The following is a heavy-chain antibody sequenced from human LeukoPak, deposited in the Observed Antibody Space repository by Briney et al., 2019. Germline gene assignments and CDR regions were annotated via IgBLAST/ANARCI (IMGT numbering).Heavy chain of an antibody. Sequence: KTSGTLSLTCTVSGASVSRNWWSWVRQPPGKGLEWIGEIHHSGGTNYNPSLKSRVTMSLDNSNNHFSLKLSSVAAADTAVYYCAGSGYSYGSDYWGQGTLVTVSS. J-gene: IGHJ4*02. CDR2: IHHSGGT. CDR1: GASVSRNW. CDR3: AGSGYSYGSDY. D-gene: IGHD5-18*01. V-gene: IGHV4-4*02.